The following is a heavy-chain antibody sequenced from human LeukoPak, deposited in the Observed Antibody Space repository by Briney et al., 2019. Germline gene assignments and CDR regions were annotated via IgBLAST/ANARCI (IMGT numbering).Heavy chain of an antibody. D-gene: IGHD2-15*01. CDR2: IHTGGTTI. V-gene: IGHV3-48*03. J-gene: IGHJ4*02. Sequence: QPGGSLRLSCAASGFNFRDYEMNWVRQAPGKGLEWISYIHTGGTTIRYTDSVKGRFTISRDNAKNSLYLQMNSLRAEDTAVYYCATSSWDIWGQGTLVTVSS. CDR1: GFNFRDYE. CDR3: ATSSWDI.